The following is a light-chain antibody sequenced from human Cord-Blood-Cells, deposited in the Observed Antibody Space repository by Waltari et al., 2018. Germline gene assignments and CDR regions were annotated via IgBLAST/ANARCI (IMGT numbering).Light chain of an antibody. CDR2: GAS. CDR3: QQYGSSYT. CDR1: QRVSSSY. J-gene: IGKJ2*01. V-gene: IGKV3-20*01. Sequence: EIVLTQSPGTLSLSPGERATLSCRASQRVSSSYLAWYQQKHGQAPRLLIYGASSRATGIPARFSGSGSGTDFTLTISRLEPEDFAVYYCQQYGSSYTFGQGTKLEIK.